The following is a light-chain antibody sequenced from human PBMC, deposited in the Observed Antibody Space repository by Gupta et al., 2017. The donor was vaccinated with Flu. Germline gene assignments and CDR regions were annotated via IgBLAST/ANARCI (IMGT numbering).Light chain of an antibody. CDR2: GAS. J-gene: IGKJ1*01. Sequence: ERAPLSCRASQSISSNFLAWYQQKPGQAPRLLIYGASSRATGIPDRFSGSGSGTDFTLTISRLEPEDFAVYYCQQSGSSPWTFGQGTKVEVK. V-gene: IGKV3-20*01. CDR1: QSISSNF. CDR3: QQSGSSPWT.